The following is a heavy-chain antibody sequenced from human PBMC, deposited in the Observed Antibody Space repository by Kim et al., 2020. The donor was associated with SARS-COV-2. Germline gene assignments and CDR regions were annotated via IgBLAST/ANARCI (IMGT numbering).Heavy chain of an antibody. D-gene: IGHD2-15*01. V-gene: IGHV3-53*01. Sequence: GGSLRLSCAASGFTVSSNYMSWVRQAPGKGLEWVSVIYSGGSTYYADSVKGRFTISRDNSKNTLYLQMNSLRAEDTAVYYCARDQLGYCSGGSCYTSDAFDIWGQGTMVTVSS. J-gene: IGHJ3*02. CDR2: IYSGGST. CDR3: ARDQLGYCSGGSCYTSDAFDI. CDR1: GFTVSSNY.